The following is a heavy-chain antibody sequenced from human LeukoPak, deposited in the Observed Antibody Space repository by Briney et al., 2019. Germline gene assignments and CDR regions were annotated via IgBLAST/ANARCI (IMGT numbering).Heavy chain of an antibody. CDR2: IYYSGST. Sequence: PSETLSLTCTVPGGSISSYYWSWIRQPPGKGLEGIGYIYYSGSTNYNPSPKSRVNISVDTSKNQFSLKLSSVTAADTAVYYCARDFPYYYGSGSYNAFDIWGQGTMVTVSS. V-gene: IGHV4-59*01. J-gene: IGHJ3*02. CDR1: GGSISSYY. CDR3: ARDFPYYYGSGSYNAFDI. D-gene: IGHD3-10*01.